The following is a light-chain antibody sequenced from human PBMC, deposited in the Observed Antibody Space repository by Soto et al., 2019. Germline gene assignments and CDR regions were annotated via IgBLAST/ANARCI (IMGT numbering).Light chain of an antibody. V-gene: IGLV4-69*01. CDR2: LNRDGSH. J-gene: IGLJ2*01. Sequence: QLVLTQSPSASASLGASVKLTCTLSSGHSDYGIAGHQQQPDKGHRYLLKLNRDGSHNKGVGIPDRFSVSSSGAERYLTISSLQSDAEDDYYCQTWDTVVVFGGGTKLTVL. CDR1: SGHSDYG. CDR3: QTWDTVVV.